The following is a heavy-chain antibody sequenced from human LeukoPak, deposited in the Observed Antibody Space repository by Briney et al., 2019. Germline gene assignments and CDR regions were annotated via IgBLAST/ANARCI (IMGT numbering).Heavy chain of an antibody. CDR1: GGSISTSNYY. CDR2: IYHSGST. D-gene: IGHD6-13*01. CDR3: ARRYTSSFKTLRFDY. V-gene: IGHV4-39*07. Sequence: SETLSLTCTVSGGSISTSNYYWGWIRQPPGKGLEWIGEIYHSGSTNYNPSLKSRVTISVDKSKNQFSLKLSSVTAADTAVYYCARRYTSSFKTLRFDYWGQGTLVTVSS. J-gene: IGHJ4*02.